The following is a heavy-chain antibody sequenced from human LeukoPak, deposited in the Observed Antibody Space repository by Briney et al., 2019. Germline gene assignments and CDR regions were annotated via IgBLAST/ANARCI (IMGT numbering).Heavy chain of an antibody. V-gene: IGHV3-53*01. Sequence: GGSLRLSCAASGFTFSSNYMSWVRQAPGKGLEWVSVIYSGGSTYYADSVKGRFTISRDNSKNTLYLQMNSLRAEDTAVYYCARGQPTYYYGSGSYYFDYWGQGTLVTVSS. CDR1: GFTFSSNY. CDR3: ARGQPTYYYGSGSYYFDY. D-gene: IGHD3-10*01. J-gene: IGHJ4*02. CDR2: IYSGGST.